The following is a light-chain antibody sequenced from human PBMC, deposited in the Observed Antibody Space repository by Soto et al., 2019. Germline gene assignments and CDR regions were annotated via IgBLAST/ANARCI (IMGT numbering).Light chain of an antibody. Sequence: QSALTQPPSVSAAPGQKVTISCSGSSSNIGGNSVSWYQQLPGTAPKLLIYDDNKRPSGIPDRFSGSKSGTSATLGITGFQTGDEADYYCGTWDSSLTIGVIFGGGTQLTVL. CDR2: DDN. V-gene: IGLV1-51*01. CDR3: GTWDSSLTIGVI. J-gene: IGLJ2*01. CDR1: SSNIGGNS.